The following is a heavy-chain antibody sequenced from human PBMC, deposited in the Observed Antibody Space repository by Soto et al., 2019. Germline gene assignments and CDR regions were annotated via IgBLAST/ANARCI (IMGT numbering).Heavy chain of an antibody. D-gene: IGHD6-13*01. J-gene: IGHJ3*02. CDR2: IDPGDSDT. V-gene: IGHV5-51*03. CDR3: ARSLVNGTYEAFDI. Sequence: EVYLAQSGAEVKKPGESLKISCKGSGYNFNRYWIGWVRQRPGKGLEWMGVIDPGDSDTRYSPSLQGQVTISADKSSRAASLQWSSLQASDIATYYCARSLVNGTYEAFDIWGQVPMVTVSS. CDR1: GYNFNRYW.